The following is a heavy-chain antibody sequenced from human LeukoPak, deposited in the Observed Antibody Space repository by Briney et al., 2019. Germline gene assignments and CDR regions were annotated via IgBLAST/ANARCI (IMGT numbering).Heavy chain of an antibody. CDR2: INPNSGGT. V-gene: IGHV1-2*02. Sequence: GASVKVSCKASGYTFTSYGISWVRRAPGQGLEWMGWINPNSGGTNYAQKFQGRVTMTRDTSISTAYMELSRLRSDDTAVYYCARTLAVYSGSYYYFDYWGQGTLVTVSS. CDR3: ARTLAVYSGSYYYFDY. D-gene: IGHD1-26*01. J-gene: IGHJ4*02. CDR1: GYTFTSYG.